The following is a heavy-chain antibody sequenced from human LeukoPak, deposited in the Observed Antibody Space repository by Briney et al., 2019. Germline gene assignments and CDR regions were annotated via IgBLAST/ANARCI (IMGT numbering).Heavy chain of an antibody. V-gene: IGHV4-39*01. D-gene: IGHD6-19*01. J-gene: IGHJ4*02. Sequence: SETLSLTCTVSGGSISSSSYYWGWIRQPPGKGLEWIGSIYYSGSTYYNPSLKSRVTISVDTSKNQFSLKLSSVTAAVTAVYYCARRRRSGWYGRDYWGQGTLVTVSS. CDR1: GGSISSSSYY. CDR2: IYYSGST. CDR3: ARRRRSGWYGRDY.